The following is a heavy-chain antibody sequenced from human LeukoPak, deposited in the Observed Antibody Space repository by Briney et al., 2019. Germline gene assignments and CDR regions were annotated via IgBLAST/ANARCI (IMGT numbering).Heavy chain of an antibody. D-gene: IGHD3-10*01. J-gene: IGHJ4*02. CDR3: AHLATMVLETYFDY. CDR2: IRYDGSNK. Sequence: GGSLRLSCAASGFTFSSYGMHWVRQAPGKGLEWVAFIRYDGSNKYYADSVKGRFTISRDNSKNTLYLQMNSLRAEDTAVHYCAHLATMVLETYFDYWGQGTLVTVSS. CDR1: GFTFSSYG. V-gene: IGHV3-30*02.